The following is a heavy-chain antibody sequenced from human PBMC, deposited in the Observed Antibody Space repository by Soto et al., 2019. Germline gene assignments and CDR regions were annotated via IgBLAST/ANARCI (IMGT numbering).Heavy chain of an antibody. Sequence: HPGGSLRLSCAASGFTFSSYAMSWVRQAPGKGLEWVSAISGSGGSTYYADSVKGRFTISRDNSKNTLYLQMNSLRAEDTAVYYCAKGGIVTTVTTQTKKKAYYFDYWGQGTLVTVSS. CDR2: ISGSGGST. V-gene: IGHV3-23*01. CDR1: GFTFSSYA. D-gene: IGHD4-17*01. CDR3: AKGGIVTTVTTQTKKKAYYFDY. J-gene: IGHJ4*02.